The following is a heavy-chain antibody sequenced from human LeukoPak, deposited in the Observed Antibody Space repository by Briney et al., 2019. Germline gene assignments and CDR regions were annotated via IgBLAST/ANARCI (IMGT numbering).Heavy chain of an antibody. CDR2: IYYSGST. Sequence: PSETLSLTCTVSGGSISSYYWSWIRQPPGKGLEWIGCIYYSGSTNYNPSLKSRVTISVDTSKNQFSLKLSSVTAADTAVYYCARDLGRLLWFGGNWFDPWGQGTLVTVSS. CDR1: GGSISSYY. CDR3: ARDLGRLLWFGGNWFDP. D-gene: IGHD3-10*01. V-gene: IGHV4-59*01. J-gene: IGHJ5*02.